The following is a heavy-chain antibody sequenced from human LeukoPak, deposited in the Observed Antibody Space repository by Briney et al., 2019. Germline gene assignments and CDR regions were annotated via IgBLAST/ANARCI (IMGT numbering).Heavy chain of an antibody. Sequence: ASVEVSCKVSGYALTGLSIHWVRQAPGKGLEWMGGFDSDEGETTYAEKFQGRVTMTEDTSTDTAYMELSSLRSEDTAVYYCATEPSATTFNWYFDLWGRGTLVTVSS. CDR1: GYALTGLS. D-gene: IGHD1/OR15-1a*01. CDR2: FDSDEGET. V-gene: IGHV1-24*01. CDR3: ATEPSATTFNWYFDL. J-gene: IGHJ2*01.